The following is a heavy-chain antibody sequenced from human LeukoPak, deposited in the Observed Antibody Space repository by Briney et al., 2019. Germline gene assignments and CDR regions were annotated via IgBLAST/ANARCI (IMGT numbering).Heavy chain of an antibody. D-gene: IGHD5-18*01. J-gene: IGHJ3*02. CDR2: INPNSGGT. V-gene: IGHV1-2*02. CDR3: ARAPRRGYSYGTI. Sequence: ASVKVSCKASGYTFIGYYMHWVRQAPGQGLEWMGWINPNSGGTNYAQKFQGRVTMTRDTSISTAYMELSRLRSDDTAVYYCARAPRRGYSYGTIWGQGTMVTVSS. CDR1: GYTFIGYY.